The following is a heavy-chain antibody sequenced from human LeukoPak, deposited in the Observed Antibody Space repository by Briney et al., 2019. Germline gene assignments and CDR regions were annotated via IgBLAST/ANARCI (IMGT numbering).Heavy chain of an antibody. V-gene: IGHV3-33*08. J-gene: IGHJ5*02. CDR1: GFTFSSYG. CDR3: ARGVLWFGELFDSNWFDP. Sequence: PGRSLRLSCAASGFTFSSYGMHWVRQAPGKGLEWVAVIWYGGSNKYYADSVKGRFTISRDNSKNTLYLQMNSLRAEDTAVYYCARGVLWFGELFDSNWFDPWGQGTLVTVSS. CDR2: IWYGGSNK. D-gene: IGHD3-10*01.